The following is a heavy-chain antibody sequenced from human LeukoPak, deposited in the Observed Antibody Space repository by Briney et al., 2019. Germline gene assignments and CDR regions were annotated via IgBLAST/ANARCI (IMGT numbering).Heavy chain of an antibody. CDR3: ARPAPGSGSYGHAFDI. CDR1: GYSFTTYW. CDR2: IYPGDSDT. Sequence: TGESLKISCKGSGYSFTTYWIGWVRQMPGKGLEWMGIIYPGDSDTRYSPSFQGQVTISADKSISTAYLQWSSLKASDTAMYYCARPAPGSGSYGHAFDIWGQGTMVTVSS. V-gene: IGHV5-51*01. J-gene: IGHJ3*02. D-gene: IGHD3-10*01.